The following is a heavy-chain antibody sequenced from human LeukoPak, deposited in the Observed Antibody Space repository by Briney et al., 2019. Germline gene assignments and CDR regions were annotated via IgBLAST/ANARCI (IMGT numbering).Heavy chain of an antibody. CDR1: GGSISSYY. J-gene: IGHJ5*02. V-gene: IGHV4-4*07. CDR2: IYSSGST. CDR3: ARGGDYGSGSYLVVDP. Sequence: NPSETLSLTCTVSGGSISSYYWSWIRQPAGKGLEWIGRIYSSGSTNYKSSLKSRIRMSVDTSKNQFSLRLSSVTAADTAVYYCARGGDYGSGSYLVVDPWGQGTLVTVSS. D-gene: IGHD3-10*01.